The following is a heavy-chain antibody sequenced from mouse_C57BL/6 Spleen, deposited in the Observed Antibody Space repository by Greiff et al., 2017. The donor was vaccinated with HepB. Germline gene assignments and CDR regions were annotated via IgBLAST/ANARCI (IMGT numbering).Heavy chain of an antibody. CDR2: IYPRSGNT. V-gene: IGHV1-81*01. CDR3: ARKGGYYGSSHWYFDV. Sequence: QVQLQQSGAELARPGASVKLSCKASGYTFTSYGISWVKQRTGQGLEWIGEIYPRSGNTYYNEKFKGKATLTADKSSSTAYMELRSLTSEDSAVYFCARKGGYYGSSHWYFDVWGTGTTVTVSS. D-gene: IGHD1-1*01. CDR1: GYTFTSYG. J-gene: IGHJ1*03.